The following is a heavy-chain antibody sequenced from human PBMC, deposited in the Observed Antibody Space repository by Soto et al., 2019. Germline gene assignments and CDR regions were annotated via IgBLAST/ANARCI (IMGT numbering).Heavy chain of an antibody. J-gene: IGHJ4*02. CDR2: ISASGRSP. D-gene: IGHD6-19*01. V-gene: IGHV3-23*01. CDR3: AKDGQWLDVYFES. CDR1: GFTFSNSA. Sequence: WGSLSLSCAASGFTFSNSAMTWVRQAPARGLEWVSIISASGRSPYHAAAVKGRFTISRYNSKNTLYLQMTRLRAEDTATYYGAKDGQWLDVYFESWGQGTQVTVSS.